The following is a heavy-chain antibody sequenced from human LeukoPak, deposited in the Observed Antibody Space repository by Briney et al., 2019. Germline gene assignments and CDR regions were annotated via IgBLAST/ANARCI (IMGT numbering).Heavy chain of an antibody. CDR2: INPNSGGT. J-gene: IGHJ4*02. D-gene: IGHD3-16*01. Sequence: GASVKVSCKASGYTFTDYYMHWVRQAPGQGLEWMGWINPNSGGTNYAQKFQGRVTMTRDTSVSTAYMDLSRLRSDDTAVYYCARTYERALTPGDYWGQGTLVTVSS. CDR3: ARTYERALTPGDY. CDR1: GYTFTDYY. V-gene: IGHV1-2*02.